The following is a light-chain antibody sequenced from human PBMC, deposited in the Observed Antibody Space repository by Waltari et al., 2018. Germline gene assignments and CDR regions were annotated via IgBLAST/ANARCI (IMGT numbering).Light chain of an antibody. CDR2: RNN. CDR3: ATWDDTLTGLV. J-gene: IGLJ2*01. V-gene: IGLV1-47*01. CDR1: SSNIGSNY. Sequence: QSVLTQPPSASGTPGQRVTMSCSGSSSNIGSNYVYWYQQLPGKAPKFPVARNNQRPSGVPDGFSGSKSGTSASLAISGLRSEDEADYYCATWDDTLTGLVFGGGTKLTVL.